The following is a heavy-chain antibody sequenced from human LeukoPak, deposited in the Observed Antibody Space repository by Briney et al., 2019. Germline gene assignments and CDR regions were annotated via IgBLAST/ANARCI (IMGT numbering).Heavy chain of an antibody. J-gene: IGHJ6*02. CDR1: GFTFSSYA. Sequence: GGSLRLSCAASGFTFSSYAMSWVRQAPGKGLEWVSAISGSAGSTYYADSVKGRFTISRDDSKNTLYVQMNSLRAEDTAVYYCAKGQLWLRGYYYYGMDVWGQGTTVTVSS. V-gene: IGHV3-23*01. D-gene: IGHD5-18*01. CDR2: ISGSAGST. CDR3: AKGQLWLRGYYYYGMDV.